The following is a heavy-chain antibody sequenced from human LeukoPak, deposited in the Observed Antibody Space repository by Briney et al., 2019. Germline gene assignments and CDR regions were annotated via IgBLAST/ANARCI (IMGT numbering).Heavy chain of an antibody. Sequence: PSETLSLTCTVSGGSISSSSYYWSWIRQPPGKGLEWIGYIYYSGSTNYNPSLKSRVTISVDTSKNQFSLKLSSVTAADTAVYYCAREGDYGDYYRRYWFDPWGQGTLVTVSS. CDR1: GGSISSSSYY. CDR2: IYYSGST. D-gene: IGHD4-17*01. J-gene: IGHJ5*02. CDR3: AREGDYGDYYRRYWFDP. V-gene: IGHV4-61*01.